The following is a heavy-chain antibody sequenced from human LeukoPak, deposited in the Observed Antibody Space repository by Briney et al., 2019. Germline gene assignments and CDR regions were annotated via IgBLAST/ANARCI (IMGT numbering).Heavy chain of an antibody. Sequence: SETLSLTCTVAGGSISSSSYYWGWIRQPPGKGLEWIGSIYYSGSTYYNPSLKGRVTVSVDTSKNQFSLKLSSVTAADTAVYYCARQVRGVTLDNWFDPWGQGTLVTVSS. D-gene: IGHD3-10*01. CDR3: ARQVRGVTLDNWFDP. CDR2: IYYSGST. CDR1: GGSISSSSYY. J-gene: IGHJ5*02. V-gene: IGHV4-39*01.